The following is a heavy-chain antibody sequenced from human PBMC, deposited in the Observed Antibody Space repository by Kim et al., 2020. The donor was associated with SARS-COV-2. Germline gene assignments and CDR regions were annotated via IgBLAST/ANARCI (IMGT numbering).Heavy chain of an antibody. D-gene: IGHD3-22*01. CDR3: ARYFYDGSGYYHFDY. Sequence: DSVKGRFTSSRANAKDSLYLQMNSLGADDTALYYCARYFYDGSGYYHFDYWGQGTLVTVSS. J-gene: IGHJ4*02. V-gene: IGHV3-11*01.